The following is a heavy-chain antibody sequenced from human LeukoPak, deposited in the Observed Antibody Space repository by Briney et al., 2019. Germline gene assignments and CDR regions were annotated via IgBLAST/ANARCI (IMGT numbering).Heavy chain of an antibody. CDR1: GFPFSSYS. CDR3: AKDSFSYNGVFDALDV. J-gene: IGHJ3*01. V-gene: IGHV3-21*04. D-gene: IGHD2-8*01. CDR2: ISSSSSYI. Sequence: PGGSLRLSCAASGFPFSSYSMNWVRQAPGKGLEWVSSISSSSSYIYYADSVKGRFTISRDNAKNSLYLQMNSLRAEDTAVYYCAKDSFSYNGVFDALDVWGQGSMVTVSS.